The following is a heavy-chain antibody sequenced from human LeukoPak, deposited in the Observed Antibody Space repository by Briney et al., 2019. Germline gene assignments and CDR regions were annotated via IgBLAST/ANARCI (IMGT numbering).Heavy chain of an antibody. Sequence: PSETLSLTCTVSGGSISSSSYYWGWIRQPPGKGLEWIGYIYYSGSTYYNPSLKSRVTISVDTSKNQFSLKLSSVTAADTAVYYCARDETGGDYFDYWGQGTLVTVSS. J-gene: IGHJ4*02. D-gene: IGHD3-10*01. CDR2: IYYSGST. V-gene: IGHV4-31*03. CDR1: GGSISSSSYY. CDR3: ARDETGGDYFDY.